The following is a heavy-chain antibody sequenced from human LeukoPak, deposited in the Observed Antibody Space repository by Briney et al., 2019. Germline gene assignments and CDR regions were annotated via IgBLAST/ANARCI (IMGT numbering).Heavy chain of an antibody. CDR3: AKDLLLLYGDYLHAFDI. V-gene: IGHV3-23*01. J-gene: IGHJ3*02. CDR1: GFTFSSYA. CDR2: ISGSGGST. Sequence: GGSLRLSCAASGFTFSSYAMSWVRQAPGKGLEWVSAISGSGGSTYYADSVKGRFTISRDNSKNTLYLQMNSLRAEDTAVYYCAKDLLLLYGDYLHAFDIWGQGTIVTVSS. D-gene: IGHD4-17*01.